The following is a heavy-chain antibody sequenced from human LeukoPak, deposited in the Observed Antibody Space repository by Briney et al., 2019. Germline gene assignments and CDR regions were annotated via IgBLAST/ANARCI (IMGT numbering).Heavy chain of an antibody. CDR2: INWNGGST. D-gene: IGHD3-22*01. V-gene: IGHV3-20*04. J-gene: IGHJ4*02. CDR1: GFTFDDYG. CDR3: ARNLMGYYDSSGYYY. Sequence: GGSLRLSCAASGFTFDDYGMSWVRQTPGKGLEWVSGINWNGGSTGYAGSVKGRFTISRDNAKNSLYLQMNSLRAEDTALYYCARNLMGYYDSSGYYYFGQGTLVTVSS.